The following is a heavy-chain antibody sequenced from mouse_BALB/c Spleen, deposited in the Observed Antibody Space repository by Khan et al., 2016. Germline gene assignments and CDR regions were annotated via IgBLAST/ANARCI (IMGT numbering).Heavy chain of an antibody. J-gene: IGHJ1*01. Sequence: VQLQQSGPGLVKPSQSLSLTCSVTGYSITSGYYWNWLRQFPGNKLEWLGYISYDGSNNYNPSLKNRISITRDTSKNQFFLKLNSVTTEDTATYYCARDPVYCYGSSYWYFDVWGAGTAVTVSS. V-gene: IGHV3-6*02. CDR1: GYSITSGYY. D-gene: IGHD1-1*01. CDR3: ARDPVYCYGSSYWYFDV. CDR2: ISYDGSN.